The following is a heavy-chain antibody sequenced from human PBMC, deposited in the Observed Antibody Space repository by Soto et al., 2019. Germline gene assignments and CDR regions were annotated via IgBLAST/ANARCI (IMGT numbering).Heavy chain of an antibody. CDR1: GGSGSSGSYY. CDR3: ARGGDIVVVTAILRGYYGMDV. CDR2: IYYSGST. Sequence: PSATLSVTCSVAGGSGSSGSYYWSWIRQPPGKGLEWIGYIYYSGSTNYNPSLKSRVTISVDTSKNQFSLKLSSVTAADTAVYYCARGGDIVVVTAILRGYYGMDVWGQGTTVTVSS. V-gene: IGHV4-61*01. D-gene: IGHD2-21*02. J-gene: IGHJ6*02.